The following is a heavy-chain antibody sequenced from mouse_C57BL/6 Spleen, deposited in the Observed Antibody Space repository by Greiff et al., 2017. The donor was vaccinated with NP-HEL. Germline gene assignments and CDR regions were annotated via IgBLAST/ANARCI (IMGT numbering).Heavy chain of an antibody. CDR2: IYPGGGYT. D-gene: IGHD1-1*01. V-gene: IGHV1-63*01. CDR1: GYTFTNYW. CDR3: ALYGSSPAWFAY. J-gene: IGHJ3*01. Sequence: QVQLKQSGAELVRPGTSVKMSCKASGYTFTNYWIGWAKQRPGHGLEWIGDIYPGGGYTNYNEKFKGKATLTADKSSSTAYMQYSSLTSEDSAIYYCALYGSSPAWFAYWGQGTLVTVSA.